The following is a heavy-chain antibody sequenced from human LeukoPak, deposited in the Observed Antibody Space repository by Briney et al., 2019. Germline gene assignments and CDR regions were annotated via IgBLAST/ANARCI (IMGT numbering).Heavy chain of an antibody. V-gene: IGHV3-48*01. Sequence: GGSLRLSCAASGFTFSSYSMNWVRQAPGKGLEWVSYISSSSSTIYYADSVKGRFTISRDNSKSTLYLQMNSLRAEDTAVYYCANGDAGRPSEGLDYWGRGTLVTVSS. CDR3: ANGDAGRPSEGLDY. J-gene: IGHJ4*02. D-gene: IGHD6-6*01. CDR1: GFTFSSYS. CDR2: ISSSSSTI.